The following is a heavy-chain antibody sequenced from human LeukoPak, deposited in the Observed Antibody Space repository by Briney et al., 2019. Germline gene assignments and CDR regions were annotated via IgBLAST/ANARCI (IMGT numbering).Heavy chain of an antibody. CDR3: ARRPWFDP. CDR1: GGSISSYY. CDR2: INHSGST. V-gene: IGHV4-34*01. J-gene: IGHJ5*02. Sequence: SETLSLTCTVSGGSISSYYWSWIRQPPGKGLEWIGEINHSGSTNYNPSLKSRVTISVDTSKNQFSLKLSSVTAADTAVYYCARRPWFDPWGQGTLVTVSS.